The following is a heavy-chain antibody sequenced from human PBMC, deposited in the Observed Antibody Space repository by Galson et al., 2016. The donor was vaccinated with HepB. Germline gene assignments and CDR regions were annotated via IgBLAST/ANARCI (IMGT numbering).Heavy chain of an antibody. V-gene: IGHV4-61*01. D-gene: IGHD3-16*01. CDR3: ASTLTGDYVWGSYTYTGLYFDY. Sequence: SETLSLTCTASGASVSSGYYYWSWIRQPPGKGLEWIGYIYYSRYTKYNPSLKSRVTISVDTSKNQFSLKLSSLTAADTAIYYCASTLTGDYVWGSYTYTGLYFDYWGQGTLVTVSS. CDR1: GASVSSGYYY. CDR2: IYYSRYT. J-gene: IGHJ4*02.